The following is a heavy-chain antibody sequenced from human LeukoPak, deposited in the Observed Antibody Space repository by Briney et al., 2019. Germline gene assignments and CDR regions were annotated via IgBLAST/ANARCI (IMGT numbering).Heavy chain of an antibody. V-gene: IGHV3-30*18. CDR3: AKDQAAVDSSWQVWYYYYGMGV. CDR1: GFTFSSYG. Sequence: PGGSLRLSCAASGFTFSSYGMHWVRQAPGKGLEWVAVISYDGSNKYYADSAKGRFTISRDNSKNTLYLQMNSPRAEDTAVYYCAKDQAAVDSSWQVWYYYYGMGVWGKGTTVTVS. D-gene: IGHD6-13*01. CDR2: ISYDGSNK. J-gene: IGHJ6*04.